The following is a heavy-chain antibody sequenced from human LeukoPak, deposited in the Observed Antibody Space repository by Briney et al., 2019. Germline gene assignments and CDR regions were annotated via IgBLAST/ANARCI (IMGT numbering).Heavy chain of an antibody. CDR3: ARDRSGDIGFDY. Sequence: GGSLRLSCAASGFTFSSYAMSWVRQAPGKGLEWVSAISGSGGSTYYADSVKGRFTISRDNSKNTLYLQMNSLRAEDTAVYYCARDRSGDIGFDYWGQGTLVTVSS. CDR2: ISGSGGST. D-gene: IGHD2-15*01. CDR1: GFTFSSYA. V-gene: IGHV3-23*01. J-gene: IGHJ4*02.